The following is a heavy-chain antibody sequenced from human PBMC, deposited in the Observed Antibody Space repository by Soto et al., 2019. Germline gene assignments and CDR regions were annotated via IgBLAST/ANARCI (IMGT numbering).Heavy chain of an antibody. CDR3: ARDSKTMRSHFTYWYFDL. Sequence: EVQLVETGGGLIQPGGSLRLSCAASGFTVSSNFMTWVRQAPGKGLECVSVIYSGGSTYYADSVKGRFTISRDNSKNTLYLQMNSLRADDTAVYYCARDSKTMRSHFTYWYFDLWGRGTLVTVSS. CDR1: GFTVSSNF. V-gene: IGHV3-53*02. CDR2: IYSGGST. J-gene: IGHJ2*01.